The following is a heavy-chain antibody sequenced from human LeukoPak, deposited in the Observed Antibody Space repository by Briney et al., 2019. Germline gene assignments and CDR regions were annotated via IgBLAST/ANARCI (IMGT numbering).Heavy chain of an antibody. CDR2: TSGTGGRT. CDR1: GFTFSNYA. CDR3: AKVSSTSPYYYYYMDV. D-gene: IGHD2-2*01. V-gene: IGHV3-23*01. Sequence: GGSLRLSCAASGFTFSNYAMSWVRQAPGKGLEWVSSTSGTGGRTYYADSVKGRFTISRDNSKNTLYLQMNSLRADDTAVYYCAKVSSTSPYYYYYMDVWGKGTTVTVSS. J-gene: IGHJ6*03.